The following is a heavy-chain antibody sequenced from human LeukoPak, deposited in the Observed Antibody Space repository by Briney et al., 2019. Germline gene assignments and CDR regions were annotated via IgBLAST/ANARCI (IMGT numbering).Heavy chain of an antibody. Sequence: PSETLSLTCTVSGGSISSYYWSWIRQPPGKGLERIGYIYYSGSTNYNPSLKSRVTISVDTSKNQFSLKLSSVTAADTAVYYCARLLLWFGESWYFDLWGRGTLVTVSS. CDR3: ARLLLWFGESWYFDL. J-gene: IGHJ2*01. CDR2: IYYSGST. D-gene: IGHD3-10*01. CDR1: GGSISSYY. V-gene: IGHV4-59*08.